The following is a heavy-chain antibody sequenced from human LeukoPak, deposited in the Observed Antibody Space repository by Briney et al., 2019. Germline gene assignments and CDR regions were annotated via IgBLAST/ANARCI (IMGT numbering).Heavy chain of an antibody. CDR3: ASLTTVTEDDY. CDR2: INHSGST. J-gene: IGHJ4*02. CDR1: GGSFSGYY. D-gene: IGHD4-11*01. Sequence: SETLSLTCAVYGGSFSGYYWSWIRQPPGKGLEWIGEINHSGSTNYNPSLKSRVTISVDTSKNQFSLKLSSVTAADTAVYYCASLTTVTEDDYWGQGTLVTVSS. V-gene: IGHV4-34*01.